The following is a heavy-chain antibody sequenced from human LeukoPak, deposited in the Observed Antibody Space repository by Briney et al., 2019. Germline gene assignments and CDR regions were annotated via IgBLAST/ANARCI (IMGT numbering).Heavy chain of an antibody. Sequence: ASVKVSCKASGGTFSSYAISWVRQAPGQGLEWMGGIIPIFGTANYAQKFQGRVTMTRDMSTSTVYMELSSLRSEDTAVYYCARGSYDSSGHLDYWGQGTLVTVSS. V-gene: IGHV1-69*05. CDR2: IIPIFGTA. CDR1: GGTFSSYA. D-gene: IGHD3-22*01. J-gene: IGHJ4*02. CDR3: ARGSYDSSGHLDY.